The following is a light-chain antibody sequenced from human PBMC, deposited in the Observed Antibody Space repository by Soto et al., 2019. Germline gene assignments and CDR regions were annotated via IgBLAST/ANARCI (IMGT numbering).Light chain of an antibody. CDR1: QSLLHSNGYNY. J-gene: IGKJ1*01. CDR3: MQALQTPR. Sequence: DIVMTQSPLSLPVTPGEPASISCRSSQSLLHSNGYNYLDWYLQKPGQSPQLLIYLGSNRASGVPDRFSGSGSGTDFTLKISRVEAEDVGVYYCMQALQTPRFGPGTKV. V-gene: IGKV2-28*01. CDR2: LGS.